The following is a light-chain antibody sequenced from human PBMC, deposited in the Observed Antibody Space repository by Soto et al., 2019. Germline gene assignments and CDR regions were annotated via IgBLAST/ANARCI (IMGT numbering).Light chain of an antibody. CDR3: CSYAGSNNYV. CDR1: SSDVGGYDY. Sequence: QSALTQPPSASGSPGQSVTISCTGTSSDVGGYDYVSWYQQHPGKAPKLMISEVSKRPSGVPDRFSGSKSGNTASLTVSGLQAEDEADYYCCSYAGSNNYVFGTGPKVTVL. CDR2: EVS. J-gene: IGLJ1*01. V-gene: IGLV2-8*01.